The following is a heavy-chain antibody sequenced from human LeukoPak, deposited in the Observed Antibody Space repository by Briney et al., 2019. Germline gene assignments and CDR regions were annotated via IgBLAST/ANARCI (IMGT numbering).Heavy chain of an antibody. V-gene: IGHV3-15*05. CDR1: GFTFSNAW. CDR2: IKTKTDGGTT. J-gene: IGHJ6*03. D-gene: IGHD3/OR15-3a*01. CDR3: ARGFGRTGYPGDYYDYMDV. Sequence: GGSLRLSCAVSGFTFSNAWMSWVRQAPGKGLEWVGRIKTKTDGGTTEYAAPVKGRFTISRDDSKNTLYLQMNSLRAEDTAVYYCARGFGRTGYPGDYYDYMDVWGKGTTVTVSS.